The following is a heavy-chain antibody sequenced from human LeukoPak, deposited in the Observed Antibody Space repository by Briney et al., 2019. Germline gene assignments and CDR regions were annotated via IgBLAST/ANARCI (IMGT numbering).Heavy chain of an antibody. Sequence: GGSLRLSCAVSGFTVSSNYMSWVRQAPGKGLEWVSAISGSGGSTYYADSVKGRFTISRDNSKNTLYLQMNSLRAEDTAVYYCARRWEVRRENWFDPWGQGTLVTVSS. CDR3: ARRWEVRRENWFDP. D-gene: IGHD4-23*01. CDR2: ISGSGGST. J-gene: IGHJ5*02. V-gene: IGHV3-23*01. CDR1: GFTVSSNY.